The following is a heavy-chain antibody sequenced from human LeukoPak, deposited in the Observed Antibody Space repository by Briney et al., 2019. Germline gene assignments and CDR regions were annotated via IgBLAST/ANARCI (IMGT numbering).Heavy chain of an antibody. Sequence: GGSLRLSCAASGFTFSSYGMHWVRQAPGKGLEWVSAISGSGGSTYYADSVKGRFTISRDNSKNTLYLQMNSLRAEDTAVYYCAKKLYYDSSGNDYWGQGTLVTVSS. D-gene: IGHD3-22*01. CDR1: GFTFSSYG. V-gene: IGHV3-23*01. J-gene: IGHJ4*02. CDR2: ISGSGGST. CDR3: AKKLYYDSSGNDY.